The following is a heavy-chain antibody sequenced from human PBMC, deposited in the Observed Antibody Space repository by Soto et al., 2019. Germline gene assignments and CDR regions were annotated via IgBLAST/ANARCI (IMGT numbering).Heavy chain of an antibody. Sequence: QVQLVESGGGVVQPGRSLRLSCTASGFTFNNYGMHWVRQAPGKGLEWVTLISYDGSNKYYADSVKGRFTISRDNSKNTLYLHMNSLGVQDTAVYYCAKDVFGVYNYGMDVWGQGTTVTVSS. CDR2: ISYDGSNK. CDR3: AKDVFGVYNYGMDV. J-gene: IGHJ6*02. V-gene: IGHV3-30*18. CDR1: GFTFNNYG. D-gene: IGHD3-3*01.